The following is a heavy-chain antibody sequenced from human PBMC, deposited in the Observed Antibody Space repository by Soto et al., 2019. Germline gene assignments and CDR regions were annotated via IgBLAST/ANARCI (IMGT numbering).Heavy chain of an antibody. Sequence: QVQLEQSGPEVKRPGTSVKVSCKASGGAFGRYSVSWVRQATGQRLEWIGGVIPVFNTSNYSLKFQGRVAIFADLSTSSVFMELRSLRSEDTALYYCARGDEMTAVTIFEYWGQGTLGTVSS. CDR2: VIPVFNTS. D-gene: IGHD4-17*01. V-gene: IGHV1-69*01. CDR3: ARGDEMTAVTIFEY. J-gene: IGHJ4*02. CDR1: GGAFGRYS.